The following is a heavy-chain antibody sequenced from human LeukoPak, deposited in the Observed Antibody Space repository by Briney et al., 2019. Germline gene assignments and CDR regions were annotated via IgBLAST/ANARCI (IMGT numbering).Heavy chain of an antibody. Sequence: SETLSLTCTVSGGSISSYVWSWIRQPPGKGLEWIGYMYSSGSTNYNPSLKSRVTISVETSKNQFSLKVSSVTAADTAVYYCARCTRAHSGYDPLSFWGQGTLVTVSS. V-gene: IGHV4-59*01. CDR3: ARCTRAHSGYDPLSF. CDR2: MYSSGST. D-gene: IGHD5-12*01. CDR1: GGSISSYV. J-gene: IGHJ4*02.